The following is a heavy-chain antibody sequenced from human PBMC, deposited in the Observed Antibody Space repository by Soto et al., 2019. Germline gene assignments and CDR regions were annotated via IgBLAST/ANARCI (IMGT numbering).Heavy chain of an antibody. D-gene: IGHD5-12*01. J-gene: IGHJ4*02. CDR1: GFTFSSYG. CDR2: IWYDGSNK. V-gene: IGHV3-33*01. Sequence: VASLRLSFAASGFTFSSYGMHWVRQAPGKGLEWVAVIWYDGSNKYYADSVKGRFTISRDNSKNTLYLQMNSLRAEDTAVYYCATNKGYSGYEGPDYWGQGT. CDR3: ATNKGYSGYEGPDY.